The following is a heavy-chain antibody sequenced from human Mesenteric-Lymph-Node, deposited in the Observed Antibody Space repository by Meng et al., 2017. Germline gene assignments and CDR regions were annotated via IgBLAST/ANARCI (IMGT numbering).Heavy chain of an antibody. J-gene: IGHJ4*02. D-gene: IGHD1-26*01. Sequence: VQLQQPAPGPVKPSQTPSLTCAITGASVSSNSAAWNWVRHSPSRGLEWLGRTYYMSKWYNDYAVYVKSRITINPATSKNQFYLQLNSVTTEDTAVYSCARVAVGISSFDYWGQGTLVTVSS. CDR3: ARVAVGISSFDY. V-gene: IGHV6-1*01. CDR1: GASVSSNSAA. CDR2: TYYMSKWYN.